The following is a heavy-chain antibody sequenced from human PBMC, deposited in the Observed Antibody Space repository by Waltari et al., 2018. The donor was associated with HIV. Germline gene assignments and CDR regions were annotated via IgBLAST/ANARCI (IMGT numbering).Heavy chain of an antibody. V-gene: IGHV5-51*01. CDR1: GYSISTSW. CDR2: IFPDDSKT. CDR3: ARPGLAYCGGDCYYHY. D-gene: IGHD2-21*02. J-gene: IGHJ4*02. Sequence: EVRLAQSGAEVKTPGESLTISCKASGYSISTSWLGLVRQMPGKGLEWMGIIFPDDSKTKYSPSFQGQVTISVDKSIATAYLRWSSLKASDTAIYYCARPGLAYCGGDCYYHYWGRGTLVTVSP.